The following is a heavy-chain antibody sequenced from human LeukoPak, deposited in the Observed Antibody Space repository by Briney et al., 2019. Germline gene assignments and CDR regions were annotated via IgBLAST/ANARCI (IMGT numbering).Heavy chain of an antibody. CDR2: INHSGST. CDR3: ASMWEGGY. V-gene: IGHV4-34*01. J-gene: IGHJ4*02. Sequence: PSETLSLTCAVYGGSFSGYYWSWIRQPPGKGLEWIGEINHSGSTNYNPSLKSRVTISVDTSKNQFSLKLSSVTAADTAVYYCASMWEGGYWGQGTLVTVSS. D-gene: IGHD1-26*01. CDR1: GGSFSGYY.